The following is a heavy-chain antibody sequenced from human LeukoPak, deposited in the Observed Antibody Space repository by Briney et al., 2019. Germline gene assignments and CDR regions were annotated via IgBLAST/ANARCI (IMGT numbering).Heavy chain of an antibody. V-gene: IGHV3-74*03. D-gene: IGHD2-21*01. CDR2: INTVGTTA. J-gene: IGHJ4*02. Sequence: GGSLRLSCAASGFTFSGYWMHWIRQAPGKGLVWVSRINTVGTTATYADSVKGRFTISRDNVKNTLYLQMNSLRAEDTAVYYCARESRENIVIDYWGQGTVVTVSP. CDR3: ARESRENIVIDY. CDR1: GFTFSGYW.